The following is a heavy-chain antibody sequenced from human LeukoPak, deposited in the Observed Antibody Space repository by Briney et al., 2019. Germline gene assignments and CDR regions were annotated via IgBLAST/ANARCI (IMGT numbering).Heavy chain of an antibody. J-gene: IGHJ4*02. V-gene: IGHV3-7*01. CDR1: GFTFSSYW. Sequence: GGSLRLSCAASGFTFSSYWMGWVRQAPGKGLEWAANIKQDGSEKYYVDSVKGRFTISRDNAKNSLYLQMNSLRAEDTAVYYCARKCYGSESFDYWGQGTLVTVSS. CDR3: ARKCYGSESFDY. D-gene: IGHD3-10*01. CDR2: IKQDGSEK.